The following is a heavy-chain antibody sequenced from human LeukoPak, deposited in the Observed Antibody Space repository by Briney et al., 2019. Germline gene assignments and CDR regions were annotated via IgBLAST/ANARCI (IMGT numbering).Heavy chain of an antibody. CDR3: ARPDTSGSYPGY. J-gene: IGHJ4*02. V-gene: IGHV5-51*01. CDR1: GYSFTSHW. D-gene: IGHD1-26*01. Sequence: GESLKISRKGSGYSFTSHWIGWVRQITRKGLEWMGIIYPGDSDTRYSPSFQGQVTISADKSISTAYLQWSSLKASDTAMYYCARPDTSGSYPGYCGQGTLVTVSS. CDR2: IYPGDSDT.